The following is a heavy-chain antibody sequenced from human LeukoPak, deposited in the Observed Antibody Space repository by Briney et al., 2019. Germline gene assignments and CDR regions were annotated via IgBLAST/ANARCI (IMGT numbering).Heavy chain of an antibody. CDR1: GFTFSSYG. Sequence: GGSLRLSCAASGFTFSSYGMSWVRQTPGKGLEWVSAISGSGGSTYYADSVKGRFTISRDNSKNTLYLRMNSLRAEDTAVYYCARELSPAIFFTTDYWGQGTLVTVSS. V-gene: IGHV3-23*01. D-gene: IGHD2-2*02. CDR3: ARELSPAIFFTTDY. J-gene: IGHJ4*02. CDR2: ISGSGGST.